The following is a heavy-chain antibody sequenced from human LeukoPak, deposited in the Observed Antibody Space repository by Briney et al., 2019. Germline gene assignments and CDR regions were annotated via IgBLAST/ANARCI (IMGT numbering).Heavy chain of an antibody. Sequence: GGSLRLSCAASGFTFSSYGMSWVRQAPGKGLEWVAFIRYDGSNKYYADSVKGRFTISRDNSKNTLYLQMNSLRAEDTAVYYCAKDRGDIVVVPAALDYWGQGTLVTVSS. D-gene: IGHD2-2*01. CDR3: AKDRGDIVVVPAALDY. J-gene: IGHJ4*02. CDR2: IRYDGSNK. V-gene: IGHV3-30*02. CDR1: GFTFSSYG.